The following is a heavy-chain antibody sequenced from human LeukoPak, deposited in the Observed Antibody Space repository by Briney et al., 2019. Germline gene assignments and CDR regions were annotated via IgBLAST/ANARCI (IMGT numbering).Heavy chain of an antibody. CDR2: IYDSGST. D-gene: IGHD6-25*01. Sequence: PSETLSLTCTVSGGSISSYYWSWIRQPPGKGLEWIGDIYDSGSTNYNPSLKSRVTISADTSKNQFSLELSSVTAADTAVYYCAREWSSGWAEFDYWGQGTLVTISS. CDR3: AREWSSGWAEFDY. CDR1: GGSISSYY. J-gene: IGHJ4*02. V-gene: IGHV4-59*01.